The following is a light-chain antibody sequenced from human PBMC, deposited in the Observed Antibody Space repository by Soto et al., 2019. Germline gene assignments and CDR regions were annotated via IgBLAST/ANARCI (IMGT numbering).Light chain of an antibody. CDR3: MQRLDFPIT. CDR1: QSLFDSDNGNTY. Sequence: DIVLIQTPLSLPVTPGEPASISCRSSQSLFDSDNGNTYLNWYLQKPGQSPQLLIYMLSSRASGVPDRFSGSGSGTDFTLKISRVEAEDVGVYYCMQRLDFPITFGQGTRLEIK. V-gene: IGKV2-40*01. CDR2: MLS. J-gene: IGKJ5*01.